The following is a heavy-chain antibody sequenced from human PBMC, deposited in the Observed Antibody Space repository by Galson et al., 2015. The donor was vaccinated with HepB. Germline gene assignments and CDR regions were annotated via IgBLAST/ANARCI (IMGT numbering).Heavy chain of an antibody. J-gene: IGHJ5*02. CDR2: IYSGGST. CDR3: ATLLARYSSGWYGGDWFDP. V-gene: IGHV3-66*01. CDR1: GFTVSSNY. Sequence: SLRLSCAASGFTVSSNYMSWVRQAPGKGLEWVSVIYSGGSTYYADSVKGRFTISRDNSKNTLYLQMNSLRAEDTAMYYCATLLARYSSGWYGGDWFDPWGQGTLVTVSS. D-gene: IGHD6-19*01.